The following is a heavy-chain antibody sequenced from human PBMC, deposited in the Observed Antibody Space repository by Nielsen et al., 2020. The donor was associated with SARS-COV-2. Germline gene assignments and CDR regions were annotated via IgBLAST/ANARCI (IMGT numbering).Heavy chain of an antibody. Sequence: GSLRLSCAASGFTFSSYEMNWVRQAPGKGLEWVSYISSSGSTIYYADSVKGRFTISRDNSKNTLYLQMNSLRAEDTAVYYCARALHISGSYSPYYYYYYYGMDVWGQGTTVTVSS. CDR1: GFTFSSYE. CDR3: ARALHISGSYSPYYYYYYYGMDV. J-gene: IGHJ6*02. D-gene: IGHD1-26*01. V-gene: IGHV3-48*03. CDR2: ISSSGSTI.